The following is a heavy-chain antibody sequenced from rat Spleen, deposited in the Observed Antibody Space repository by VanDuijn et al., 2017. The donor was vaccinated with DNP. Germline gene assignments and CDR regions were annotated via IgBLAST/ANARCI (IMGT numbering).Heavy chain of an antibody. CDR2: INNAGNT. V-gene: IGHV3-3*01. CDR1: GYSITSRYR. J-gene: IGHJ2*01. CDR3: ARXYNYFXC. Sequence: EVQLQESGPGLVKPSQSLSLTCSVTGYSITSRYRWNWIRKFPGHKLEWMGYINNAGNTHYNPSLKSRISITRDTSKNQFFLQLNSVTTEXXXTYXCARXYNYFXCXGQGVMXTVSS.